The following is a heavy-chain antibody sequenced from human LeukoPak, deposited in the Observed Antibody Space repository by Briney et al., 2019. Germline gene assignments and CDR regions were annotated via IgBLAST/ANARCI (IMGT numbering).Heavy chain of an antibody. J-gene: IGHJ4*02. CDR2: INPSGGST. D-gene: IGHD3-22*01. CDR3: ARSSGYYGENY. CDR1: GYTFTSYY. V-gene: IGHV1-46*01. Sequence: ASVKVSCKASGYTFTSYYMHWVRQAPGQGLEWMGMINPSGGSTAYAQNFQGRLSMTRDTSTSTVYMELNNLKSEDTAIYYCARSSGYYGENYWGQGTLVTVSS.